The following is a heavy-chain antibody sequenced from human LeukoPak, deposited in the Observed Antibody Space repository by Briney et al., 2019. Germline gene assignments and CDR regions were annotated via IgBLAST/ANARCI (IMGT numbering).Heavy chain of an antibody. V-gene: IGHV3-30*02. Sequence: PGGSLRLSCAASGVSFSSYGMHWVRQAPGKGLEGVAFVRFDESYIYYADSVKGRFTISRDNSKNTLYLQMNRLRAEDSAVYYCARDCELGINWNPFDYWGQGTLVTVSS. J-gene: IGHJ4*02. D-gene: IGHD1-20*01. CDR2: VRFDESYI. CDR3: ARDCELGINWNPFDY. CDR1: GVSFSSYG.